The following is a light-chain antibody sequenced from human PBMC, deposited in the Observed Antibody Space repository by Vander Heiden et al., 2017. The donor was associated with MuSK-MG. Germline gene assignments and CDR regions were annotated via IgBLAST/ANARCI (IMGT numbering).Light chain of an antibody. V-gene: IGKV3D-7*01. J-gene: IGKJ3*01. CDR1: QSVSSSY. CDR3: QQEDNLPFT. CDR2: GAS. Sequence: EIVMTQSPATLSLSPGERATLSCRASQSVSSSYLSWYQQKPGQAPRLLIYGASTRATGIPARFSGSGSGTDFTLTISSLQPEDFAVYYCQQEDNLPFTFGHGTKVDIK.